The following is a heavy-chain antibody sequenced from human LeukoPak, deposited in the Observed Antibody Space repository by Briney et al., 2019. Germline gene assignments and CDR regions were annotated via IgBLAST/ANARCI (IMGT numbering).Heavy chain of an antibody. CDR1: GFTFYIFD. V-gene: IGHV3-74*01. CDR3: ATYYCSSTSCYEDY. Sequence: GGSLRLSCAASGFTFYIFDMTWVRQAPGKGLVWVSRISTDGSTTSYADSVKGRFTISRDNAKNTLYLQMNSLRAEDTAVYYCATYYCSSTSCYEDYWGQGTLVTVSS. D-gene: IGHD2-2*01. CDR2: ISTDGSTT. J-gene: IGHJ4*02.